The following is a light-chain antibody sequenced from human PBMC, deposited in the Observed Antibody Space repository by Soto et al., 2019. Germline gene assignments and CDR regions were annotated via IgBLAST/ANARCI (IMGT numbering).Light chain of an antibody. CDR1: RYVSHDY. Sequence: EIVLTQSPGTLSLSPGESATLSCRASRYVSHDYLAWYQQKPGRAPRLLIYGASNRVSGVPDRFRGSGSGTDFTLTISRLEPDDFAVYYCQQYGGSLPFGGGTKVDIK. CDR2: GAS. CDR3: QQYGGSLP. V-gene: IGKV3-20*01. J-gene: IGKJ4*01.